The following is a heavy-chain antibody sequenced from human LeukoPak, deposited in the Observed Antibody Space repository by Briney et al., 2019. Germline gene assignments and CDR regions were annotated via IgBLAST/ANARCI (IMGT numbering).Heavy chain of an antibody. Sequence: VASVKVSCRASGYTFTSYYMHCVRQAPGQGLEWMGIINPSGGSTSYAQKFQGRVTMSRDMSTSTVYMELSSMRSEDTAVYYCARDPMSSGYWGRGTLVTVSS. CDR1: GYTFTSYY. CDR2: INPSGGST. CDR3: ARDPMSSGY. J-gene: IGHJ4*02. D-gene: IGHD3-10*02. V-gene: IGHV1-46*01.